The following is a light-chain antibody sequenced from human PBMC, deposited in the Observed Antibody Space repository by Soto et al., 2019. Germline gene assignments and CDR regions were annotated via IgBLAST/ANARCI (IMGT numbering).Light chain of an antibody. CDR3: QHYNIYSEA. Sequence: DIQMTQSPSTLSGSVGDRVTITCRASQTISSWLAWYQQKPGKAPKLLIYEASTLKSGVPSRFSGSGSGTEFTLTISSLQPDDFATYYCQHYNIYSEAFGQGTKVDIK. V-gene: IGKV1-5*03. CDR2: EAS. CDR1: QTISSW. J-gene: IGKJ1*01.